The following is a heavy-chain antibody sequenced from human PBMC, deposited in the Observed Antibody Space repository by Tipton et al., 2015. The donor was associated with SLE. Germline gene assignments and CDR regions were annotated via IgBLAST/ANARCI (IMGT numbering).Heavy chain of an antibody. D-gene: IGHD7-27*01. V-gene: IGHV3-23*03. CDR3: AKSPPWGLGAFDI. CDR1: GFTFSSYA. CDR2: IYSGGST. Sequence: SLRLSCAASGFTFSSYAMSWVRQAPGKGLEWASVIYSGGSTYYADSVEGRFTISRDNSKNTLYLQMNSLRAEDTAVYYCAKSPPWGLGAFDIWGQGTMVTVSS. J-gene: IGHJ3*02.